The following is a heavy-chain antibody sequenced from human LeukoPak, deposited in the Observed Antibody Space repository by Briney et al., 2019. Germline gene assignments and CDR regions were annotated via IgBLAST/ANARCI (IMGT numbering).Heavy chain of an antibody. V-gene: IGHV3-21*01. J-gene: IGHJ5*02. CDR2: ISSSSTYK. D-gene: IGHD4-17*01. CDR3: ARDCQPYGDYKNWFDP. CDR1: GFTFSSYT. Sequence: GGSLRLSCAASGFTFSSYTINWVRQAPGKGLEWVSSISSSSTYKYYADSVKGRFTISRDNAKNSLYLYMNSLRVEDTAVYYCARDCQPYGDYKNWFDPWGQGTLVTVSS.